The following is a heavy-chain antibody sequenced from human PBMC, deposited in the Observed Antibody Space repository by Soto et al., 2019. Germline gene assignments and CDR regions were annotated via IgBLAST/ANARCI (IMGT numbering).Heavy chain of an antibody. J-gene: IGHJ5*02. CDR2: ISSDGATK. D-gene: IGHD6-13*01. Sequence: SLRLSCAASGFTFSSYWMSWVRQAPGKGLEWVAVISSDGATKYVADSLKGRFTISRDNFESTMSLQMNNLRPEDTALYYCARSSVHIAAAGRLDLWGPGTLVTVSS. V-gene: IGHV3-30*14. CDR1: GFTFSSYW. CDR3: ARSSVHIAAAGRLDL.